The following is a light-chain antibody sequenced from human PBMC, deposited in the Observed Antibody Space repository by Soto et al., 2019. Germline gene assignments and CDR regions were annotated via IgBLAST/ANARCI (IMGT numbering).Light chain of an antibody. CDR1: SGDSNDL. CDR2: VEGSGNY. CDR3: ETWGSTIWV. V-gene: IGLV4-60*03. Sequence: QLVLTQSSFASASLGSSVKLTCTLSSGDSNDLIAWHQQQPGKAPRYMMKVEGSGNYNRGRGVPDRFSGSSSGADRYLTISNLQSEDEADYYCETWGSTIWVFGGGTQLTVL. J-gene: IGLJ3*02.